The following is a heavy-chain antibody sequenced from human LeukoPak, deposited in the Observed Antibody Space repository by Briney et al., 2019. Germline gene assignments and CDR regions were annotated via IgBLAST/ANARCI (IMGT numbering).Heavy chain of an antibody. CDR1: GGTFSSYA. CDR3: ERAPAYGYSYGYVY. V-gene: IGHV1-69*05. CDR2: IIPIFGTA. Sequence: SVKVSCKASGGTFSSYAISWVRQAPGQGLEWMGGIIPIFGTANYAQKFQGRVTITTDESTSTAYMELSSLRSEGTAVYYCERAPAYGYSYGYVYWGQGTLVTVSS. D-gene: IGHD5-18*01. J-gene: IGHJ4*02.